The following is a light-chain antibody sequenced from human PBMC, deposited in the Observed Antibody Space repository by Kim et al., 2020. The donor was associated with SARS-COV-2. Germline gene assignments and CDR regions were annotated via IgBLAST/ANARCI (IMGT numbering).Light chain of an antibody. V-gene: IGLV3-19*01. CDR2: GKN. Sequence: SSELTQDPAVSVALGQTVRITCQGDSLRRYYASWYQQKPGQAPVLVIYGKNNRPSGIPDRFSGSSSGNTASLTITGAQAEEEADYYCKSRDRSGKVVFGGGARRTVL. J-gene: IGLJ2*01. CDR1: SLRRYY. CDR3: KSRDRSGKVV.